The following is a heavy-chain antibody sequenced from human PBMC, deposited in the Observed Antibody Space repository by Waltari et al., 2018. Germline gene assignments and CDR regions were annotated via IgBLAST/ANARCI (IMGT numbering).Heavy chain of an antibody. Sequence: HVQMQESGTGLVKPSETLSLTCTVPGDFPSDDHWPWIRQAPGKGLEWIAYLRNTGSTKCTPSLESRVTLSTVTSKKQFSLRLTSVTAADTAIYYCARLPTKYYDSIGWGFFDQWGQGILVTVSS. V-gene: IGHV4-59*08. CDR1: GDFPSDDH. CDR3: ARLPTKYYDSIGWGFFDQ. CDR2: LRNTGST. D-gene: IGHD3-22*01. J-gene: IGHJ4*02.